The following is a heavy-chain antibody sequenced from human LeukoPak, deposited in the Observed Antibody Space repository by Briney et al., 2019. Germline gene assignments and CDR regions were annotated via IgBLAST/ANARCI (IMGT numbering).Heavy chain of an antibody. Sequence: PGGSLRLSCAASGFTFSSYAMSWVRQAPGKGLEWVSAISGSGGSTYYADSVKGRFTISRDNSKNTLYLQMNSLRAEDTAVYYCAKDLSWTYCSSTSCSSGGHACWGQGTLVTVSS. D-gene: IGHD2-2*01. CDR2: ISGSGGST. CDR3: AKDLSWTYCSSTSCSSGGHAC. J-gene: IGHJ4*02. CDR1: GFTFSSYA. V-gene: IGHV3-23*01.